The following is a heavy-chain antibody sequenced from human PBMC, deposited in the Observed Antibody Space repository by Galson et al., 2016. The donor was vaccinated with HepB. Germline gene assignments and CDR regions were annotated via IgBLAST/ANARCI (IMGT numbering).Heavy chain of an antibody. J-gene: IGHJ3*01. CDR1: GDSISTLNW. CDR2: IYHSGST. Sequence: SETLSLTCAVSGDSISTLNWWSWVRQPPGKGLGWIGDIYHSGSTNYNPSLKSRVTVSIDKSKNHFSLNLTSVTAADTAVYYCARREMITRVDAFDFWGQGTMVTVSS. D-gene: IGHD1-20*01. CDR3: ARREMITRVDAFDF. V-gene: IGHV4-4*02.